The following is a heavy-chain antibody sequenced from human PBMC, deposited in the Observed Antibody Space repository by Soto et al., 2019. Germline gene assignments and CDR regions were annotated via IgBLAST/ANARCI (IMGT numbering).Heavy chain of an antibody. CDR2: ISYDGSNK. CDR1: GFTFGTYG. D-gene: IGHD6-25*01. Sequence: GGSLRLSCAASGFTFGTYGMHWVRQAPGKGLEWVAIISYDGSNKYYADSVKGRFTISRDKSKSTLYLQMNSLRAEDTAVYYCAKDRLANPPYYYYYYGIDVWGQGTTVTVSS. V-gene: IGHV3-30*18. J-gene: IGHJ6*02. CDR3: AKDRLANPPYYYYYYGIDV.